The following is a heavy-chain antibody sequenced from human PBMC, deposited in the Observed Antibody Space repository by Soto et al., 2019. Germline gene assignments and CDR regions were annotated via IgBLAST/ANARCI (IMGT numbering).Heavy chain of an antibody. CDR3: AREATMVQGVIGYYYYGMDV. D-gene: IGHD3-10*01. CDR2: IIPIFGTA. Sequence: SVKVSCKASGGTFSSYAISWVRQAPGQGLEWMGGIIPIFGTANYAQKFQGRVTITADESTSTAYMELSSLRSEDTAVYYCAREATMVQGVIGYYYYGMDVWGQGTTVTVSS. V-gene: IGHV1-69*13. J-gene: IGHJ6*02. CDR1: GGTFSSYA.